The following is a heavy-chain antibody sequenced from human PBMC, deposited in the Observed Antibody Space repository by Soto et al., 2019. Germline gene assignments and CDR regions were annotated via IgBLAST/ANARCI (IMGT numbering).Heavy chain of an antibody. D-gene: IGHD1-20*01. CDR1: GYTFTSYG. J-gene: IGHJ5*02. V-gene: IGHV1-18*01. Sequence: QVQLVQSGAEVKKPGASVKVSCKASGYTFTSYGISWVRQAPGQGLEWMGWISAYNGNTNYAQKLQGRVTMTTDTATSTAYMELRSLRSDDTAVYYCARDLYNWNPTRENWFDPWGQGTLVTVSS. CDR2: ISAYNGNT. CDR3: ARDLYNWNPTRENWFDP.